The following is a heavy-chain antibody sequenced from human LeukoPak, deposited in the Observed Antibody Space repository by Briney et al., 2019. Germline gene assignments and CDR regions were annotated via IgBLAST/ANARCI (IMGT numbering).Heavy chain of an antibody. Sequence: PGGSLRLSCAASGFTFSNAWMSWVRQAPGKGLEWVGRIKSKTDGGTTDYAAPVKGRFTVSRDDSKTTLYLQMSSLKTEDTAVYYCTTDSGIYSGYDWNFFDYWGQGTLVTVSS. CDR2: IKSKTDGGTT. V-gene: IGHV3-15*01. CDR3: TTDSGIYSGYDWNFFDY. CDR1: GFTFSNAW. J-gene: IGHJ4*02. D-gene: IGHD5-12*01.